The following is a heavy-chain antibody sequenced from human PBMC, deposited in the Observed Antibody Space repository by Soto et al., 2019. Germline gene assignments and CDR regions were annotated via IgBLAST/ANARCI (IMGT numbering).Heavy chain of an antibody. CDR1: GGTFSSYA. J-gene: IGHJ6*02. CDR2: IIPIFGTA. D-gene: IGHD5-12*01. Sequence: QVQLVQSGAEVKKPGSSVKVSCKASGGTFSSYAISWVRQAPGQGLEWMGGIIPIFGTANYAQKFQGRVTITADESTSTAYMELSSRRSEDTAVYYCARVGGYDRPYYYYGMDVWGQGTTVTVSS. V-gene: IGHV1-69*01. CDR3: ARVGGYDRPYYYYGMDV.